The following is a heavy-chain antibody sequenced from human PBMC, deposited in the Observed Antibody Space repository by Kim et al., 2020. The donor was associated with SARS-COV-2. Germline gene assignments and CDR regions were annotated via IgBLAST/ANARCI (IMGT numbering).Heavy chain of an antibody. V-gene: IGHV2-70*11. CDR2: IDWDDDK. J-gene: IGHJ4*02. CDR1: GFSLSTSGMC. D-gene: IGHD5-18*01. Sequence: SGPTLVNPTQTLTLTCTFSGFSLSTSGMCVSWIRQPPGKALEWLARIDWDDDKYYSTSLKTRLTISKDTSKNQVVLTMTNMDPVDTATYYCARITVDTAMVLFFDYWGQGTLVTVSS. CDR3: ARITVDTAMVLFFDY.